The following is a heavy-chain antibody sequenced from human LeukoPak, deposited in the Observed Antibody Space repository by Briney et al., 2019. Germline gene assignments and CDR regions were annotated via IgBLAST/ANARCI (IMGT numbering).Heavy chain of an antibody. D-gene: IGHD1-26*01. J-gene: IGHJ4*02. CDR3: GSYWEQFDY. V-gene: IGHV3-30*03. Sequence: GGSLRLSCGASGFTFSSYGMHWVRQAPGRGLEWVAVISYDGSNKYYADSVKGRFTISRDNSKNTLYLQMNSLRAEDTAVYYCGSYWEQFDYWGQGTLVTVSS. CDR1: GFTFSSYG. CDR2: ISYDGSNK.